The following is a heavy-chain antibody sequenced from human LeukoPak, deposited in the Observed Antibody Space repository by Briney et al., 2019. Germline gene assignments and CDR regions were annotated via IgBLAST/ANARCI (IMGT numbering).Heavy chain of an antibody. Sequence: SETLSLTCAVYGRSFSGYYWTWIHQPPGKGLEWIGEINHSGSTSYNPSLKSRVTISVDTSNNQFSLKLSSVTAADTAVYYCARRLDLWGRGTLVTVSS. CDR2: INHSGST. CDR1: GRSFSGYY. J-gene: IGHJ2*01. CDR3: ARRLDL. V-gene: IGHV4-34*01.